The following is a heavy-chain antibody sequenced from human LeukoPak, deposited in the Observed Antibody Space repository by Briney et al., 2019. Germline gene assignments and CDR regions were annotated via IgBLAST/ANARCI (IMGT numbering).Heavy chain of an antibody. CDR3: ARRYCSGGSCYSAFDY. V-gene: IGHV4-39*01. CDR1: GGSIDSRSYY. J-gene: IGHJ4*02. CDR2: IYHSGST. D-gene: IGHD2-15*01. Sequence: SETLSLTCTVSGGSIDSRSYYWDWLRQAPGKGLEWIGTIYHSGSTEYNPALKSRVAIFVDTSKNQFSLILHSVAAADTAVYYCARRYCSGGSCYSAFDYWGQGTLVTVSS.